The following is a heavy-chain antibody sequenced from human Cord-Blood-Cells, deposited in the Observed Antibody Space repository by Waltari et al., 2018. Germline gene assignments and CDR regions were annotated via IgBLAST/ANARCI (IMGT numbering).Heavy chain of an antibody. D-gene: IGHD3-10*01. V-gene: IGHV4-34*01. CDR1: GGSFSGYY. J-gene: IGHJ4*02. CDR3: ARTQGGSGSYSASFDY. CDR2: INHSRRT. Sequence: QVQLQQWGAGLLKPSETLSLTCAVYGGSFSGYYWSWIHQPPGKGLEWIGEINHSRRTNYNPSLKSRVTISVDTSKNQFSLQLSSVTAADTAVYYCARTQGGSGSYSASFDYWGQGTLVTVSS.